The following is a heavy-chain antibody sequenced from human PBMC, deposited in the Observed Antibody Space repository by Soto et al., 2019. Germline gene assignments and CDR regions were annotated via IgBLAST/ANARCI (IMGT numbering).Heavy chain of an antibody. D-gene: IGHD4-17*01. V-gene: IGHV1-18*01. Sequence: ASVKVSCKASGYTFTSYGISWVRQAPGQGLEWMGWISAYNGNTNYAQKLQGRVTMTTDTSTSTAYMELRSLRSDDTAVYYRARYFSDDYGDFDAFDIWGQGTMVTVSS. CDR2: ISAYNGNT. CDR3: ARYFSDDYGDFDAFDI. J-gene: IGHJ3*02. CDR1: GYTFTSYG.